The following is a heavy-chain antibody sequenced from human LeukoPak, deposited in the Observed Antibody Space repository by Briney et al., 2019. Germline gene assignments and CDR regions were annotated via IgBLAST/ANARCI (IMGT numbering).Heavy chain of an antibody. CDR1: GFTFSSYS. D-gene: IGHD3-22*01. Sequence: GGSLRLSCAASGFTFSSYSMNLVRQAPGKGLEGVSSISSSSSYIYYADSVKGRFTISRDNAKNSLYLQMNSLRAEDTAVYYCARDSGGYYDSSGYQSFGYWGQGTLVTVSS. CDR2: ISSSSSYI. CDR3: ARDSGGYYDSSGYQSFGY. J-gene: IGHJ4*02. V-gene: IGHV3-21*01.